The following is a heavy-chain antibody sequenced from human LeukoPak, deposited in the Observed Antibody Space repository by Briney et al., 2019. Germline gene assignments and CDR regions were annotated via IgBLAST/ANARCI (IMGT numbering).Heavy chain of an antibody. J-gene: IGHJ4*02. Sequence: ASVKVSCIASGYTFTGYYMHWVRQAPGQGLEWMGWINPNSGGTNYAQKFQGRVTMTRDTSISTAYMELSRLRSDDTAVYYCARGTYSSSWYSFWGQGTLVTVSS. V-gene: IGHV1-2*02. CDR2: INPNSGGT. CDR1: GYTFTGYY. D-gene: IGHD6-13*01. CDR3: ARGTYSSSWYSF.